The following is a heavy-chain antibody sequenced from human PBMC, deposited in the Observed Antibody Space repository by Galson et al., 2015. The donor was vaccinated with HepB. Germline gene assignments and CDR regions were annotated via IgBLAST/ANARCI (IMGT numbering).Heavy chain of an antibody. Sequence: SVKVSCKASGYIFTKYGFSWVRQAPGQGLEWMGWIGYNGNTHYAQNFQGRVSMTTDTSTSTAYMELRSLRSDDTAVYYCARASTWGYIYVSGPPDYWGQGSLVTVSS. CDR2: IGYNGNT. J-gene: IGHJ4*02. D-gene: IGHD5-12*01. V-gene: IGHV1-18*01. CDR1: GYIFTKYG. CDR3: ARASTWGYIYVSGPPDY.